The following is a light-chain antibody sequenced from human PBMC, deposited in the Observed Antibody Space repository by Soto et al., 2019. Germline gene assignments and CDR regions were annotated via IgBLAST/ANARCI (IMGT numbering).Light chain of an antibody. CDR2: DAS. J-gene: IGKJ1*01. CDR1: QGISHY. Sequence: DIQMTQSPSAMSASVGDRVTITCRASQGISHYLTWFQQKPGKVPKRLIYDASSLQSGVPSRFSDNGSGTEFTLTIISLQPADSATYYCLQHNNYPWTFGHGTRVEIK. V-gene: IGKV1-17*03. CDR3: LQHNNYPWT.